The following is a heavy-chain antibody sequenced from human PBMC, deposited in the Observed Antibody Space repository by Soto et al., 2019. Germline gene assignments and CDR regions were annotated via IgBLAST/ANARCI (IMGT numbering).Heavy chain of an antibody. D-gene: IGHD2-2*01. CDR1: GGSISSGGYS. CDR2: IYHSGST. CDR3: ARGIVVVPDADWGYYFDY. V-gene: IGHV4-30-2*01. J-gene: IGHJ4*02. Sequence: QLQLQESGSGLVKPSQTLSLTCAVSGGSISSGGYSWSWIRQPPGKGLEWIGYIYHSGSTYYNPSLKSRVTISVDRSKNQFSLKLSSVTAADTAVYYCARGIVVVPDADWGYYFDYWGQGTLVPVSS.